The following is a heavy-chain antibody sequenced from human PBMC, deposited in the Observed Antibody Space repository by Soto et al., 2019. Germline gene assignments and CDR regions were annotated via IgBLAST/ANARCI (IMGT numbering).Heavy chain of an antibody. CDR2: ISDRDGST. CDR1: GFSFSSFA. CDR3: AKAISDYYAPYXH. D-gene: IGHD3-22*01. J-gene: IGHJ4*01. V-gene: IGHV3-23*01. Sequence: GGSLRLSCAASGFSFSSFAMSWVRQAPGKGLEWVSVISDRDGSTYFADSVKGRFTISRDDSKSTLYLQMNGLRGDDTAIYYCAKAISDYYAPYXHWRHGTQATV.